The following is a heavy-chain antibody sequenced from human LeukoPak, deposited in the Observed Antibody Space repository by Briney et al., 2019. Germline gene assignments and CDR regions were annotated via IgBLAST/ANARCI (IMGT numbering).Heavy chain of an antibody. Sequence: PSETLSLTCAVYGGSFSGYYWSWIRQPPGKGLEWIGEINHSGSTNYNPSLKSRVTMSVDTSKNQFSLKLSSVTAADTAVYYCASERVVPAASSYYYYYMDVWGKGTTVTVSS. J-gene: IGHJ6*03. CDR3: ASERVVPAASSYYYYYMDV. CDR2: INHSGST. D-gene: IGHD2-2*01. V-gene: IGHV4-34*01. CDR1: GGSFSGYY.